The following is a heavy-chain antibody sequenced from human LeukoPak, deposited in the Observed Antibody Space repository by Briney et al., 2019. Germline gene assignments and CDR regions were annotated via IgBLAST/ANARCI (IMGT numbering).Heavy chain of an antibody. CDR3: ARENENDLFDP. CDR1: GFTFDDYA. J-gene: IGHJ5*02. CDR2: ISWNSGSI. Sequence: PGGSLRLSCAASGFTFDDYAMHWVRQAPGKGLEWVSGISWNSGSIGYADSVKGRFTISRDNAKNSLYLQMNSLRAEDTAVYYCARENENDLFDPWGQGTLVTVSS. V-gene: IGHV3-9*01. D-gene: IGHD2/OR15-2a*01.